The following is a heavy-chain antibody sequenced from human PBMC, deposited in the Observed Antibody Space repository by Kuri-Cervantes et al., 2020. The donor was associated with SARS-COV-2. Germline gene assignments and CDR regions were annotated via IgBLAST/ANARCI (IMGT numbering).Heavy chain of an antibody. J-gene: IGHJ6*02. CDR2: INPNSGGT. V-gene: IGHV1-2*04. D-gene: IGHD1/OR15-1a*01. CDR1: GYTFTGYY. Sequence: ASVKVSCKASGYTFTGYYMHWVRQAPGQGLEWMGWINPNSGGTNYAQKFQGWVTMTRDTSISTAYMELSRLRSDDTAVCYCARGTNINYYGMDVWGQGTTVTVSS. CDR3: ARGTNINYYGMDV.